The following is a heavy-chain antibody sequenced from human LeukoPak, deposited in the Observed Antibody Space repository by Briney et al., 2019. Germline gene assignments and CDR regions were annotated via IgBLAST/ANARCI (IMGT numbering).Heavy chain of an antibody. CDR1: GGSVSTYY. J-gene: IGHJ5*02. Sequence: SETLSLICTVSGGSVSTYYWSWIRQPPGKGLEWIGEINHSGSTNYNPSLKSRVTISVGTSKNQFSLKLSSVTAADTAVYYCARGHYYDSSGYSNWFDPWGQGTLVTVSS. CDR2: INHSGST. V-gene: IGHV4-34*01. D-gene: IGHD3-22*01. CDR3: ARGHYYDSSGYSNWFDP.